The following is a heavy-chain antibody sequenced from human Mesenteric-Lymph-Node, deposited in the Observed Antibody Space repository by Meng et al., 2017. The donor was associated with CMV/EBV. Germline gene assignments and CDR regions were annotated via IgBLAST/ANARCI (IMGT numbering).Heavy chain of an antibody. V-gene: IGHV4-34*01. Sequence: VQLHQWGAGLLQPSEPLSVTCAVYGGSFSGYYWNWIRQSPEKGLEWIGEINHSGSTTYNPSFTSRIIISVDTSTNQISLNMSSVTAADTAVYYCARGSSYDILTGYFDYWGQGALVTVSS. CDR3: ARGSSYDILTGYFDY. J-gene: IGHJ4*02. D-gene: IGHD3-9*01. CDR2: INHSGST. CDR1: GGSFSGYY.